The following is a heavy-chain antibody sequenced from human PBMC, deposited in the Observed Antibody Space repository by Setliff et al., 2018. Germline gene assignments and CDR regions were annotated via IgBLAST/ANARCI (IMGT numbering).Heavy chain of an antibody. CDR3: ARQPSSGAYYNPRPYYFDS. V-gene: IGHV4-59*01. CDR1: SGSINSYY. Sequence: PSETLSLTCTVSSGSINSYYWSWVRQSPGKGLEWIGFVHFGGDTNYNPSLKSRVTMSADTSNSQFSLNLRSVTAADTAVYFCARQPSSGAYYNPRPYYFDSWGQGTLVTVSS. CDR2: VHFGGDT. J-gene: IGHJ4*02. D-gene: IGHD3-10*01.